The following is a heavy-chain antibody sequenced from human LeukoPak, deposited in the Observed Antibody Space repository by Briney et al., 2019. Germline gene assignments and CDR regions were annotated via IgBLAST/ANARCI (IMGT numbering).Heavy chain of an antibody. D-gene: IGHD3-3*01. V-gene: IGHV4-34*01. CDR2: INHSGST. CDR3: ARNRRGIFGVVKYYFDY. J-gene: IGHJ4*02. Sequence: SETLSLTCAVYSGSFSGYYWSWIRQPPGKGLEWIGEINHSGSTNYNPSLKSRVTISVDTSKNQFSLKLSSVTAADTAVYYCARNRRGIFGVVKYYFDYWGQGTLVTVSS. CDR1: SGSFSGYY.